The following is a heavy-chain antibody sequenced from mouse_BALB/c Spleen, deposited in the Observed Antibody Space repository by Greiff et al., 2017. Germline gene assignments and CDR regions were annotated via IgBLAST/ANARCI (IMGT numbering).Heavy chain of an antibody. V-gene: IGHV5-17*02. CDR1: GFTFSSFG. J-gene: IGHJ3*01. CDR3: ARREWFAY. Sequence: DVKLVESGGGLVQPGGSRKLSCAASGFTFSSFGMHWVRQAPEKGLEWVAYISSGSSTIYYADTVKGRFTISRDNPKNTLFLQMTSLRSEDTAMYYCARREWFAYWGQGTLVTVSA. CDR2: ISSGSSTI.